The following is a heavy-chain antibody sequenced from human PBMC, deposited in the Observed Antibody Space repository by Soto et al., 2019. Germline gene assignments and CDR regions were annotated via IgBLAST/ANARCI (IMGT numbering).Heavy chain of an antibody. CDR3: GRISSHGDYAY. CDR1: GGSISSGGYS. D-gene: IGHD4-17*01. Sequence: PSETLSLTCAVSGGSISSGGYSWSWIRQPPGKGLEWIGYIYHSGSTYYNPSLKSRVTISVDRSKNQFSLKLSSVTAADMAVYYCGRISSHGDYAYWGQGTLVTVSS. CDR2: IYHSGST. V-gene: IGHV4-30-2*01. J-gene: IGHJ4*02.